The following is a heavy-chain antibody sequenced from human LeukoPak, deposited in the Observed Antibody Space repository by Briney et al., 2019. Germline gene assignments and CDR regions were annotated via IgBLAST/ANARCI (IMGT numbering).Heavy chain of an antibody. CDR2: ISGSGGST. J-gene: IGHJ6*02. V-gene: IGHV3-23*01. CDR1: GFTFSSYA. Sequence: GGSLRLSCAASGFTFSSYAMSWVRQAPGKGLEWVPAISGSGGSTYYADSVKGRFTISRDNSKNTLYLQMNSLRAEDTAVYYCARYRRITIFLSGMDVWGQGTTVTVSS. CDR3: ARYRRITIFLSGMDV. D-gene: IGHD3-9*01.